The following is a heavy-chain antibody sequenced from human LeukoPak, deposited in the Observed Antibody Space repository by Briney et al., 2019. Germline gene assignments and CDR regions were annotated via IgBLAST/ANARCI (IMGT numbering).Heavy chain of an antibody. CDR3: AHLGQWLAPWSY. CDR1: GFSLSTSGVG. J-gene: IGHJ4*02. CDR2: IYWNDDK. D-gene: IGHD6-19*01. Sequence: SGPTLVNPTQTLTLTCTFSGFSLSTSGVGVGWIRQPPGKALEWLALIYWNDDKRCSPSLKSRLTITKDTSKNQVVLTMTNMDPVDTATYYCAHLGQWLAPWSYWGQGTLVTVSS. V-gene: IGHV2-5*01.